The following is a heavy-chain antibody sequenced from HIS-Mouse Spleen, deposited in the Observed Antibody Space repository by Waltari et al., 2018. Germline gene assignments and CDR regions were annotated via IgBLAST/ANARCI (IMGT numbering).Heavy chain of an antibody. V-gene: IGHV4-39*07. Sequence: QLQLQESGPGLVKPSETRSLTCPAPGGPISRSSYSWGWSRQPPGKGLEWIGSIYYSGSTYYNPSLKSRVTISVDTSKNQFSLKLSSVTAADTAVYYCAREIPYSSSWYDWYFDLWGRGTLVTVSS. D-gene: IGHD6-13*01. CDR3: AREIPYSSSWYDWYFDL. CDR2: IYYSGST. CDR1: GGPISRSSYS. J-gene: IGHJ2*01.